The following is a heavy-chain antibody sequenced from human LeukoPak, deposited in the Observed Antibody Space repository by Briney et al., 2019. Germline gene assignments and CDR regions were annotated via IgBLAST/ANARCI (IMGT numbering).Heavy chain of an antibody. CDR1: GFSLSTSGMC. V-gene: IGHV2-70*11. CDR2: IDWDDDK. CDR3: ARALDYYDSSGYYLFDY. Sequence: SGPTLVNPTQTLTLTCTFSGFSLSTSGMCVSWFRQPPGKALEWLARIDWDDDKYYSTSLKTRLTISKDTSKNQVVLTMTNMDPVDTATYYCARALDYYDSSGYYLFDYWGQGTLVTVSS. D-gene: IGHD3-22*01. J-gene: IGHJ4*02.